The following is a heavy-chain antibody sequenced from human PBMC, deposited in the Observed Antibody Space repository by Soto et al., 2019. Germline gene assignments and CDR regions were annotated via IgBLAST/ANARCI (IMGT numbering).Heavy chain of an antibody. V-gene: IGHV3-23*01. J-gene: IGHJ6*03. Sequence: VRSLRLSCAAAGFTFSSYAMSWVRQAPGKGLEWVSAISGSGGSTYYADSVKGRFTISRDNSKNTLYLQMNSLRAEDTAVYYCAKGAGTLSYYYYMDVWGKGTTVTVSS. CDR2: ISGSGGST. CDR1: GFTFSSYA. D-gene: IGHD1-1*01. CDR3: AKGAGTLSYYYYMDV.